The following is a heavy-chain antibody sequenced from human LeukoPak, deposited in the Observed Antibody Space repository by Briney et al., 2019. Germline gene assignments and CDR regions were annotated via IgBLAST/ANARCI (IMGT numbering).Heavy chain of an antibody. J-gene: IGHJ3*02. D-gene: IGHD3-9*01. CDR3: ARSLILTGYSYDAFDI. CDR2: MNPNSGNT. CDR1: GYTFTSYD. V-gene: IGHV1-8*01. Sequence: ASVKVSCKASGYTFTSYDINWVRQATGQGLEWMGWMNPNSGNTGYAQKFQGRATMTRNTSISTAYMELSSLRSEDTAVYYCARSLILTGYSYDAFDIWGQGTMVTVSS.